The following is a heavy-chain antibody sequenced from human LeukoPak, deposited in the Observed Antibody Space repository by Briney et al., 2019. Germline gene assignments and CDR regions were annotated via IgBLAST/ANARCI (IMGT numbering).Heavy chain of an antibody. Sequence: PSETLSLTCTVSGGSIGSSSYYWGWIRQPPGKGLEWIGTIYYSGTTYYNPSLESRVTISVDTSKNQFSLKLSSVTAADTAVYYCARRSYSSGWGYYYYAMDVWGQGTTVTVSS. CDR3: ARRSYSSGWGYYYYAMDV. D-gene: IGHD6-19*01. CDR1: GGSIGSSSYY. CDR2: IYYSGTT. J-gene: IGHJ6*02. V-gene: IGHV4-39*01.